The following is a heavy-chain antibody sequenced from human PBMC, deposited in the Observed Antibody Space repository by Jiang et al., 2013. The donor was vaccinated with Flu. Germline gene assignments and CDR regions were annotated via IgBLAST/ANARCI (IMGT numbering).Heavy chain of an antibody. J-gene: IGHJ4*02. CDR2: MNLNNGGT. D-gene: IGHD3-22*01. Sequence: GYHIHWVRQAPGQGLEWMGWMNLNNGGTNYAQMFQGRVTMTRDTSIGTAYMELSRLRSDDRAVYYCATGITIIEVTDWGQGTLVHRLL. CDR1: GYH. V-gene: IGHV1-2*02. CDR3: ATGITIIEVTD.